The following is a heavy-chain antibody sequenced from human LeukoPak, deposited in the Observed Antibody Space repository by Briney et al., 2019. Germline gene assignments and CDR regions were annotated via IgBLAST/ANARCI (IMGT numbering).Heavy chain of an antibody. J-gene: IGHJ3*02. CDR3: ARLGVGDADAFDI. D-gene: IGHD2-21*02. CDR2: IYYSGST. CDR1: GGSISSSSYY. Sequence: SETLSLTCTVSGGSISSSSYYWGWLRQPPGKGLEWIGSIYYSGSTYYNPSLKSRVTISVDTSKNQFSLKLSSVTAADTAVYYCARLGVGDADAFDIWGQGTMVTVSS. V-gene: IGHV4-39*01.